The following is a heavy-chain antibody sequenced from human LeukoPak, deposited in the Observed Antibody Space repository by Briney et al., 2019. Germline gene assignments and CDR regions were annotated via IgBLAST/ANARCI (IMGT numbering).Heavy chain of an antibody. CDR2: INHSGST. J-gene: IGHJ5*02. V-gene: IGHV4-34*01. CDR3: ARGLSSGYSRRWFDP. CDR1: GGSFSGYY. D-gene: IGHD3-22*01. Sequence: NTSETLSLTCAVYGGSFSGYYWSWIRQPPGKGLEWIGEINHSGSTNYNPSLKSRVTISVDTSKNQFALKLSSVTAADTAVYYCARGLSSGYSRRWFDPWGQGTLVTVSS.